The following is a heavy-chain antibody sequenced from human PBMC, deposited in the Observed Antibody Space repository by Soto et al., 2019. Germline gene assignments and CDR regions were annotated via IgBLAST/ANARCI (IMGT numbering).Heavy chain of an antibody. V-gene: IGHV1-18*04. D-gene: IGHD6-13*01. J-gene: IGHJ4*02. CDR3: AREERGIAVAGSDFDY. CDR1: GYTFTSYG. CDR2: ISAYNGNT. Sequence: ASVKVSCKASGYTFTSYGISWVRQAPGQGLEWMGWISAYNGNTNYAQKLQGRVTMTTDTSTSTAYMELRSLRSDDTAVYYCAREERGIAVAGSDFDYSGQGPLVTLSS.